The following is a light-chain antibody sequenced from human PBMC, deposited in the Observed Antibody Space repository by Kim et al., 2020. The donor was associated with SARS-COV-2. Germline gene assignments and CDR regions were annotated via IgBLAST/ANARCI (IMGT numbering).Light chain of an antibody. J-gene: IGLJ2*01. Sequence: GQGVPISCFGSSSNIGSNYVYRYQPLPRTAPKPLIYRNNQRPSGVPDPFSGSKSGTSASLAISGLRSEDEADYYCAAWDDSLSGVVFGGGTQLTVL. CDR3: AAWDDSLSGVV. V-gene: IGLV1-47*01. CDR2: RNN. CDR1: SSNIGSNY.